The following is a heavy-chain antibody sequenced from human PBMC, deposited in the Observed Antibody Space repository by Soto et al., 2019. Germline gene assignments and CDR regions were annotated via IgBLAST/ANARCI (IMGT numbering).Heavy chain of an antibody. V-gene: IGHV4-59*01. J-gene: IGHJ5*02. CDR3: ALWFGELSGFDP. CDR1: GGSISSYY. CDR2: IYYSGST. Sequence: PSETLSLTCTVSGGSISSYYWSWIRQPPGKGLEWIGYIYYSGSTNYNPSLKSRVTISVDTSKNQFSLKLSSVTAADTAVYYCALWFGELSGFDPWGQGTLVTVSS. D-gene: IGHD3-10*01.